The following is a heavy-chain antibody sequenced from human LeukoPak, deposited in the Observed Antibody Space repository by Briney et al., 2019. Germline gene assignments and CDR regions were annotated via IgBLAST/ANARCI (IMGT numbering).Heavy chain of an antibody. CDR1: SGSISSYY. CDR2: IDMSWST. Sequence: SETLSLTCSVSSGSISSYYWSWIRRPAGKGLEWIGHIDMSWSTNYNPSLKSRVTMSVDTSKNQFSLKLSSVTAADTAVYYCARVRSSSSGNWFDPWGQGTLVTVSS. CDR3: ARVRSSSSGNWFDP. J-gene: IGHJ5*02. V-gene: IGHV4-4*07. D-gene: IGHD6-6*01.